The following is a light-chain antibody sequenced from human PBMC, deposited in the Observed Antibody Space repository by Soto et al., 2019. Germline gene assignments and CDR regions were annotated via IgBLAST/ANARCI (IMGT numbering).Light chain of an antibody. V-gene: IGKV3-15*01. CDR2: GAS. J-gene: IGKJ2*01. CDR1: QSVSSN. Sequence: EIVMTQSPATLSVSPGERATLSCRASQSVSSNLAWYQQKPGQAPRLLIYGASTRATGIPARFSGSGSGTEFALTISSLQSEDFAGYYCQQYNNWPPYPFGQGTKLDIK. CDR3: QQYNNWPPYP.